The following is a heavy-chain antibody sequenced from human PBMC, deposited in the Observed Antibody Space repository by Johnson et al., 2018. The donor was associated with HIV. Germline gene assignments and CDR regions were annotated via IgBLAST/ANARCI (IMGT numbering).Heavy chain of an antibody. CDR2: ISYDGSNK. D-gene: IGHD3-22*01. V-gene: IGHV3-30-3*01. CDR1: GFTFNSYA. CDR3: ARAGRGHDSNGCYLGSAYDI. J-gene: IGHJ3*02. Sequence: QEQLVESGGGVVQPGRSLRLSCVASGFTFNSYAMHWVRQAPGKGLEWVAVISYDGSNKYYADSVKGRFTISRDNSKNTLYLQMNSLRAGDKAVYDCARAGRGHDSNGCYLGSAYDIWSQGTMVTVSS.